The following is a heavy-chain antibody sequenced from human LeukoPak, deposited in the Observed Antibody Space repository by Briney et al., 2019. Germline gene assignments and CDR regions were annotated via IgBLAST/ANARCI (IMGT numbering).Heavy chain of an antibody. J-gene: IGHJ6*03. CDR1: GFTFSSYG. V-gene: IGHV3-74*01. D-gene: IGHD6-13*01. CDR2: INTDGSSP. Sequence: GGSLRLSCAASGFTFSSYGMHWVRQAPGKGLVWVSRINTDGSSPTYAASVKGRFTISRDNAKNTLYLQMNSLRAEDTALYHCARVAYSSSWGYYYYMDVWGKGTTVTVSS. CDR3: ARVAYSSSWGYYYYMDV.